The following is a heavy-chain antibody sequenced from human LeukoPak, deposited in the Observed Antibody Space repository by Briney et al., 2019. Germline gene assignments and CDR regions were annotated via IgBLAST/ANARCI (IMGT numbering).Heavy chain of an antibody. D-gene: IGHD1-26*01. J-gene: IGHJ3*02. CDR1: GYSISSGYY. CDR3: ARRSGSYGSFDI. Sequence: SETLSLTCTVSGYSISSGYYWGWIRQPPGKGLEWIGYIYYSGSTNYNPSLKSRVTISVDTSKNQFSLKLSSVTAADTAVYYCARRSGSYGSFDIWGQGTMVTVSS. V-gene: IGHV4-38-2*02. CDR2: IYYSGST.